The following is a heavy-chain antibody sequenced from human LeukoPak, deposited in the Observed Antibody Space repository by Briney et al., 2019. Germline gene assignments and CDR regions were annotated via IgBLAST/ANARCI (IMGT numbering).Heavy chain of an antibody. CDR2: ISTSSSYI. D-gene: IGHD3-22*01. V-gene: IGHV3-21*01. Sequence: GGSLRLSCAASGSTFSSHSMNWVRQAPGKGLEWVSCISTSSSYIYYADSVKGRFTISRDNAKNSLYLQMNSLRAEDTAVYYCTREQDREAAATIVGDYWGQGTLVTVSS. CDR3: TREQDREAAATIVGDY. CDR1: GSTFSSHS. J-gene: IGHJ4*02.